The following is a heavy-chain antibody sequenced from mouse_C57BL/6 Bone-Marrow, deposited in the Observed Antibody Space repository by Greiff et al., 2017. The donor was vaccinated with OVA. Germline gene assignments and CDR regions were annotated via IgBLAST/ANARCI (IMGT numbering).Heavy chain of an antibody. CDR1: GYTFTSYW. CDR2: IYPGRGST. J-gene: IGHJ4*01. CDR3: ERVDYYVSSGYCYAMDY. Sequence: QVQLQQPGAELVKPGASVKMSCKASGYTFTSYWINWVKQRPGPGLEWIGDIYPGRGSTNYNEKFKSKATLTVDTSSSTAYMQLSSLTSEDSAVYYGERVDYYVSSGYCYAMDYWGQGTSVTVSS. V-gene: IGHV1-55*01. D-gene: IGHD1-1*01.